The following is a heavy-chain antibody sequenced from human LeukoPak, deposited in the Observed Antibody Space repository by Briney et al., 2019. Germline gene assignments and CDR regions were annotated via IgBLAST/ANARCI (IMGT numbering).Heavy chain of an antibody. D-gene: IGHD6-13*01. CDR1: GGSFSGYY. J-gene: IGHJ4*02. CDR3: ARHRQGGIYSSSWYGFDY. CDR2: INHSGST. Sequence: PSETQSLTCAVYGGSFSGYYWSWIRQPPGKGLEWIGEINHSGSTNYNPSLKSRVTISVDTSKNQFSLKLSSVTAADTAVYYCARHRQGGIYSSSWYGFDYWGQGTLVTVSS. V-gene: IGHV4-34*01.